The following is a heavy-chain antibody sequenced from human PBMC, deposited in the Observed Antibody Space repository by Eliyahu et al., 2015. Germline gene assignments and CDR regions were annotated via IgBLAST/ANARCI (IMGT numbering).Heavy chain of an antibody. D-gene: IGHD6-19*01. V-gene: IGHV4-34*01. J-gene: IGHJ3*02. Sequence: QVQLQQWGAGLLKPSETLSLTCAVYGGSFSGYYXSGIRQPPGKGLEWIGEINHSGSTNYNPSLKSRVTISVDTSKNQFSLKLSSVTAADTAVYYCASLAVAGTIAPNDAFDIWGQGTMVTVSS. CDR1: GGSFSGYY. CDR2: INHSGST. CDR3: ASLAVAGTIAPNDAFDI.